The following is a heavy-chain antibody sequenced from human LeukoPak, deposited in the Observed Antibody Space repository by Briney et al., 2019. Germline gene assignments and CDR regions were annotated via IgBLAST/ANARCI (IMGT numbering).Heavy chain of an antibody. Sequence: PGGSLRLSCAAAGLSFSNYDMYWVRQAPRRGLEWVANIKKDGSEESYLDSVKGRVTVSRDNAKNSLFLQMNSLRGEDTAVYYCARSNPNKNALDLWGQGTMVTISS. J-gene: IGHJ3*01. CDR2: IKKDGSEE. D-gene: IGHD1-14*01. V-gene: IGHV3-7*01. CDR1: GLSFSNYD. CDR3: ARSNPNKNALDL.